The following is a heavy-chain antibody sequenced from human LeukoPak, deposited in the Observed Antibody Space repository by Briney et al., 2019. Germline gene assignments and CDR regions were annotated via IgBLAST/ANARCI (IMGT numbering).Heavy chain of an antibody. V-gene: IGHV3-7*01. CDR1: GFTFSSNW. Sequence: PGGSLRLSCAASGFTFSSNWMSWVRQAPGKGLEWVANIKGDGSEKYYGDSVKGRFTISRDNAKNSLFLQMNSLRAEDTAVYFCARGGRWLDPWGQGTMVTVSS. CDR2: IKGDGSEK. J-gene: IGHJ5*02. CDR3: ARGGRWLDP.